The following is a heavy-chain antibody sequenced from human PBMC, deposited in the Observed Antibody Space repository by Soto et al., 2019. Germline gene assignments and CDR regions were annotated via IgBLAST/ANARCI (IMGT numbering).Heavy chain of an antibody. CDR2: IYSGGST. J-gene: IGHJ6*02. V-gene: IGHV3-53*01. CDR1: GFTVSSNY. CDR3: ASSLVIKGVYYYYGMDV. Sequence: GESLKISCAASGFTVSSNYMSWVRQAPGKGLEWVSVIYSGGSTYYADSVKGRFTISRDNSKNTLYLQMNSLRAEDTAVYYCASSLVIKGVYYYYGMDVWGQGTTVTVSS. D-gene: IGHD3-22*01.